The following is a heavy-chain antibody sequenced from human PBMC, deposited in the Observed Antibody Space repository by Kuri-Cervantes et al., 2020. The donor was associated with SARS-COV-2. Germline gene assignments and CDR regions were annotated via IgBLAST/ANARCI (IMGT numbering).Heavy chain of an antibody. CDR1: GGSFNNYY. J-gene: IGHJ6*02. CDR2: INHSGGT. CDR3: ARGLVAVVPSPVLGLGPHYYSYHVDV. Sequence: SQTLSLTCAVYGGSFNNYYWSWIRQPPGKGLEWIGEINHSGGTNHNPSPKSRVIISADTSKNQFSLKMRSVTAADTAVYYCARGLVAVVPSPVLGLGPHYYSYHVDVWGHGTTVTVSS. D-gene: IGHD2-2*01. V-gene: IGHV4-34*01.